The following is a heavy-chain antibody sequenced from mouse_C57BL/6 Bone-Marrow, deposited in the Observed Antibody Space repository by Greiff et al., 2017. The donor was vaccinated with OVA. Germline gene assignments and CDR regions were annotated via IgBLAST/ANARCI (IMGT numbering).Heavy chain of an antibody. CDR2: ISSGSSTI. CDR3: ARGPQFTY. J-gene: IGHJ2*01. Sequence: EVKVVESGGGLVKPGGSLKLSCAASGFTFSDYGMHWVRQAPEKGLEWVAYISSGSSTIYYADTVKGRFTISRDNAKNTLFLQMTSLRSEDTAMYYCARGPQFTYWGQGTTLTVSS. CDR1: GFTFSDYG. V-gene: IGHV5-17*01.